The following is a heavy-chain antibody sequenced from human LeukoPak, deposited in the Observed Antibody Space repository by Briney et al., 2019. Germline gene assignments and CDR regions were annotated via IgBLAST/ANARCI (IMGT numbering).Heavy chain of an antibody. J-gene: IGHJ4*02. CDR2: IYYSGST. Sequence: SETLSLTCTVSGGSISSYYWSWIRQPPGKGLEWIGYIYYSGSTNYNPSLKSRVTISVDTSKNQFSLKLSSVTAADTAVYYCASGKYYYDSSGYYYFDYWGQGTLVTVSS. V-gene: IGHV4-59*01. D-gene: IGHD3-22*01. CDR1: GGSISSYY. CDR3: ASGKYYYDSSGYYYFDY.